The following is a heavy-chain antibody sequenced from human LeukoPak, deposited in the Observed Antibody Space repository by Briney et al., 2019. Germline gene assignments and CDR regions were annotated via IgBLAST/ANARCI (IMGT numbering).Heavy chain of an antibody. CDR3: AREGLSLDYKSFFDY. V-gene: IGHV3-21*01. D-gene: IGHD4-11*01. Sequence: GGSLRLSCAASGFTFSSYSMNWVRQAPGKGLEWVSSISSSSSYIYYADSVKGRFTISRDNAKNSLYLQMNSLRAEDTAVYYCAREGLSLDYKSFFDYWGQGTLVTVSS. CDR2: ISSSSSYI. CDR1: GFTFSSYS. J-gene: IGHJ4*02.